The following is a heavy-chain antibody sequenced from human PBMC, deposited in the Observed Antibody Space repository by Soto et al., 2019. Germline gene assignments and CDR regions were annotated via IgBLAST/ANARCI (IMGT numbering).Heavy chain of an antibody. V-gene: IGHV1-8*01. CDR3: AKVSRKGSSRDVAY. CDR1: GYTFSNYD. Sequence: QVQLVQPGAELKKPGASVKVSCKASGYTFSNYDMNWVRRATGQGPEWIGWVNPNNGDTGYAQKFQGRVTLTTDISTTPAYMELTSLRSADTASYYCAKVSRKGSSRDVAYGGQGTLITVSS. CDR2: VNPNNGDT. J-gene: IGHJ4*02. D-gene: IGHD3-10*01.